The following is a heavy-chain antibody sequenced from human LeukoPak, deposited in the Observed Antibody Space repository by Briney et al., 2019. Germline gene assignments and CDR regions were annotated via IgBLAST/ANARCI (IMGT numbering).Heavy chain of an antibody. Sequence: GGSLRLSCAASGFTFSNAWMSWVRQAPGEGVVWVGRIKSKTDGGTTDYAAPVKGRFTISRGDSKNTLYQQMNSLKTKDTAVDYCTEGSGGDYNYYYYGMDVWGKGTTVTVSS. V-gene: IGHV3-15*01. CDR1: GFTFSNAW. D-gene: IGHD4-17*01. CDR3: TEGSGGDYNYYYYGMDV. CDR2: IKSKTDGGTT. J-gene: IGHJ6*04.